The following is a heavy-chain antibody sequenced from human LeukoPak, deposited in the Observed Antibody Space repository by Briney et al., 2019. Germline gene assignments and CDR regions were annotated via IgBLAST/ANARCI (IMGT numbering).Heavy chain of an antibody. CDR2: IYYSGST. D-gene: IGHD6-13*01. CDR1: GGSISSGGYY. Sequence: SETLSLTCTVSGGSISSGGYYWSWIRQPPGKGLEWIGYIYYSGSTYYNPSLKSRVTISVDTSKNQFSLKLSSVTAADTAVYYCARVGSSSSSVSGGDYWGQGTLVTVSS. CDR3: ARVGSSSSSVSGGDY. V-gene: IGHV4-31*03. J-gene: IGHJ4*02.